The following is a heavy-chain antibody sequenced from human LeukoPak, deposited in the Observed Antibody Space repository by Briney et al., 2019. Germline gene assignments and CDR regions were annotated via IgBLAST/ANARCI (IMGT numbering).Heavy chain of an antibody. D-gene: IGHD6-19*01. CDR1: GYTFTSYD. V-gene: IGHV1-8*01. Sequence: ASVTVSCKASGYTFTSYDINWVRQAPGQGLEWMGWMNPNRGNTGYAQKFQGRVTMTRNTSISTAYMELSSLRYEDTAVYYCARGRTYSGWYSYYYYGMDVWGQGTTVTVSS. J-gene: IGHJ6*02. CDR3: ARGRTYSGWYSYYYYGMDV. CDR2: MNPNRGNT.